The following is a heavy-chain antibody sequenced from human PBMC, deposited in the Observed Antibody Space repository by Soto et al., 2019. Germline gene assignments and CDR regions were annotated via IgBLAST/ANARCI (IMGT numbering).Heavy chain of an antibody. V-gene: IGHV4-59*01. Sequence: SETLSLTCTVSGGSISSYYWSWIRQPPGKGPEWIGYIYYSGSTNYNPSLKSRVTISVDTSKNQFSLKLSSVTAADTAVYYCARDRRCSGGSCYSEVHNWFDPWGQGTLVTVSS. J-gene: IGHJ5*02. D-gene: IGHD2-15*01. CDR3: ARDRRCSGGSCYSEVHNWFDP. CDR2: IYYSGST. CDR1: GGSISSYY.